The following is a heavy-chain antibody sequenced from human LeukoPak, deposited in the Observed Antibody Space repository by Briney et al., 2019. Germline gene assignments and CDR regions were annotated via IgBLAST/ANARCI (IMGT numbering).Heavy chain of an antibody. CDR1: GGTLSSYA. J-gene: IGHJ4*02. Sequence: SVKVSCKASGGTLSSYAISWVRQAPGQGLEWMGGIIPIFGTANYAQKFQGRVTITADESTSTAYMELSSLRSEDTAVYYCARGTRLGELSSFDYWGQGTLVTVSS. CDR3: ARGTRLGELSSFDY. CDR2: IIPIFGTA. D-gene: IGHD3-16*02. V-gene: IGHV1-69*01.